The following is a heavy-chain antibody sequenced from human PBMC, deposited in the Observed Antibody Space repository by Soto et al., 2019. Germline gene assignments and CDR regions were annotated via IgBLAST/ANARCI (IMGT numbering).Heavy chain of an antibody. V-gene: IGHV3-30*03. CDR3: ARGDYYDNTGPFSDAFDI. CDR1: GFTFSNYA. J-gene: IGHJ3*02. CDR2: ISYDGRNK. D-gene: IGHD3-22*01. Sequence: PGGSLRLSCAASGFTFSNYAMHWVRQAPGKGPEWVAAISYDGRNKYYAGSVKGRFTISRDNSKNTLDLQMNSLRAEDTAVYYCARGDYYDNTGPFSDAFDIWGQGTMVTVSS.